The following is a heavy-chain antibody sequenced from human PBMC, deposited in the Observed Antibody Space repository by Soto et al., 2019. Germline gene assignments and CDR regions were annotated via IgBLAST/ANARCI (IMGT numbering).Heavy chain of an antibody. CDR3: AREAVDDAFDI. J-gene: IGHJ3*02. D-gene: IGHD6-25*01. V-gene: IGHV3-48*04. CDR2: ISTSGSTV. CDR1: KFIFSTYT. Sequence: SLRLSCAASKFIFSTYTMNWVRQAPGKGLEWVSYISTSGSTVYNADSVQGRFTISRDNAKNSLYLQMNSLRAEDTAVYYCAREAVDDAFDIWGQGTMVTVSS.